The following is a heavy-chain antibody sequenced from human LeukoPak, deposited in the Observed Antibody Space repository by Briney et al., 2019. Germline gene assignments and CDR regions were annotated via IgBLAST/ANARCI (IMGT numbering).Heavy chain of an antibody. V-gene: IGHV1-69*01. J-gene: IGHJ3*02. Sequence: SVKVSCKSSGGTFSSYAISWVRQAPAQGLEWVGGIIPIFGTANYAQKFQGRVMITADESTSTAYMELSSLRSEGTAVYYCARDVVVVAAPSGAFDMWGQGTMVSVSS. CDR1: GGTFSSYA. CDR3: ARDVVVVAAPSGAFDM. D-gene: IGHD2-15*01. CDR2: IIPIFGTA.